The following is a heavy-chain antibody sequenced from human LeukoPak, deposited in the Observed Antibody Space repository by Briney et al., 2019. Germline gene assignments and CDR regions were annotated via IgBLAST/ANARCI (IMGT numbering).Heavy chain of an antibody. CDR2: IIPILGIA. CDR3: ATHYGSGSGNPYYYYMDV. J-gene: IGHJ6*03. V-gene: IGHV1-69*02. CDR1: GGTFSSYT. Sequence: SVKVSCKASGGTFSSYTISWVRQAPGQGLEWMGRIIPILGIANYAQKFQGRVTIPADKSTSTAYMELSSLRSEDTAVYYCATHYGSGSGNPYYYYMDVWGKGTTVTVSS. D-gene: IGHD3-10*01.